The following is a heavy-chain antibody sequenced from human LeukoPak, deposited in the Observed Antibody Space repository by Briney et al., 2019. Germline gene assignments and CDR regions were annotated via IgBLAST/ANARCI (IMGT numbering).Heavy chain of an antibody. D-gene: IGHD2-15*01. V-gene: IGHV4-4*02. Sequence: SETLSLTCAVSGGSISSSNWWSWVRQPPGKGLEWIGEIYHSGSTNYNPSLKSRVTISVDKSKNQFSLKLSSVTAADTAVYYCASTPCGGSCEFDYWGQGTLVTVSS. CDR3: ASTPCGGSCEFDY. CDR2: IYHSGST. J-gene: IGHJ4*02. CDR1: GGSISSSNW.